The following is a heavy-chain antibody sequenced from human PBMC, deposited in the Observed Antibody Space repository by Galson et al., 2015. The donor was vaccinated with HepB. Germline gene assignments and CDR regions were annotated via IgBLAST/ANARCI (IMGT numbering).Heavy chain of an antibody. CDR2: INSDGSST. Sequence: SLRLSCAASGFTFSSYWMHWVRQAPGKGLVWVSRINSDGSSTSYADSVKGRFTISRDNAKNTLYLQMNSLRAEDTAVYYCARDSPSVRYYDSSGYYYSWFDPWGQGTLVTVSS. J-gene: IGHJ5*02. V-gene: IGHV3-74*01. D-gene: IGHD3-22*01. CDR1: GFTFSSYW. CDR3: ARDSPSVRYYDSSGYYYSWFDP.